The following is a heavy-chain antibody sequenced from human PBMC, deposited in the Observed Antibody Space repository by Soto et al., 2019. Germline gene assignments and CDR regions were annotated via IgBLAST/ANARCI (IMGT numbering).Heavy chain of an antibody. D-gene: IGHD2-2*01. CDR3: ARDSGVVTAAHYYFDF. CDR2: INPSGGST. CDR1: GYTFTQYY. Sequence: ASVKVSCKASGYTFTQYYMHWVRQAPGQGHEWMGIINPSGGSTLYAQKFQGRVTLTRDTSTSTVYMELSSLRSEDTALYYCARDSGVVTAAHYYFDFWGQGTMVTVSS. J-gene: IGHJ4*02. V-gene: IGHV1-46*01.